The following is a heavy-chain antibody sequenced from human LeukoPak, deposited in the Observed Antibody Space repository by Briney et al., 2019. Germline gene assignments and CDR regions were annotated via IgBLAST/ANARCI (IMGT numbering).Heavy chain of an antibody. J-gene: IGHJ4*02. Sequence: SETLSLTCTVSGYSISSGYYWGWIRQPPGRGLEWIGSIYHSGSTYYNPSLKSRVTISVDTSKNQFSLKLSSVTAADTAVYYCARDLNVGANNDYWGQGTLVTVSS. D-gene: IGHD1-26*01. V-gene: IGHV4-38-2*02. CDR2: IYHSGST. CDR3: ARDLNVGANNDY. CDR1: GYSISSGYY.